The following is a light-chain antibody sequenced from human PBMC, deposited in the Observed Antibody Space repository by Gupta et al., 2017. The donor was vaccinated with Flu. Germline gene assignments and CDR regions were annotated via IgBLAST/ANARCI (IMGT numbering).Light chain of an antibody. CDR2: GAS. Sequence: EIVLTQSPGSLSLPPGERATLSCRASQSVSTSYLAWYQQKPGQAPRLLIYGASSRATGIPDRFSGSGSGTDFTLTISRLEPEDFAVYYCQQGGSSPRTFGQGTKVEIK. CDR1: QSVSTSY. V-gene: IGKV3-20*01. CDR3: QQGGSSPRT. J-gene: IGKJ1*01.